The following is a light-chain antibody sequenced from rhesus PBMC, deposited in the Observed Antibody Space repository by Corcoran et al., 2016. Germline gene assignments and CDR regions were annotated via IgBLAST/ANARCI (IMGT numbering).Light chain of an antibody. Sequence: DIHMTQSPSSLSASLGDKVTITCHASQDISSWLAWYQQKPGKAPTPLIYYASSLQSGVPSRFSGSGSGTDYTLTISSLQPEDFATYYCQQYDDLPWTFGQGTKVEIK. J-gene: IGKJ1*01. V-gene: IGKV1-19*01. CDR3: QQYDDLPWT. CDR2: YAS. CDR1: QDISSW.